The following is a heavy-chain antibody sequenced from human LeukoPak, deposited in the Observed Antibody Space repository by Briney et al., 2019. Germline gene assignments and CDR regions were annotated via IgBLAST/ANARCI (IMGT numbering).Heavy chain of an antibody. V-gene: IGHV3-66*01. CDR3: ARDRAAGYADAFDI. D-gene: IGHD6-25*01. CDR1: GFTVSSNY. CDR2: IYSGGGT. J-gene: IGHJ3*02. Sequence: GGSLRLSCAASGFTVSSNYMNWVRQAPGKGLEWVSVIYSGGGTYYADSVKSRFTISRDNSKNTLYLQMNSLTAEDTAVYYCARDRAAGYADAFDIWGQGKMVTVSS.